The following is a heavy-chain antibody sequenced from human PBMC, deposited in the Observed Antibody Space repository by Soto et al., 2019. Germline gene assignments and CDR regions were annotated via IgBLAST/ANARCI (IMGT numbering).Heavy chain of an antibody. J-gene: IGHJ4*02. CDR1: GGSISSTSYY. V-gene: IGHV4-39*01. CDR2: FYYSGST. D-gene: IGHD3-10*01. Sequence: SETLSLTCTVSGGSISSTSYYWVWIRQPPGKGLEWIGTFYYSGSTYYNPSLKSRVTISVDTSENQFSLKLSSVTAADTAVYYCARQVVDGTVAGSGSFDYWGQGTLVTVSS. CDR3: ARQVVDGTVAGSGSFDY.